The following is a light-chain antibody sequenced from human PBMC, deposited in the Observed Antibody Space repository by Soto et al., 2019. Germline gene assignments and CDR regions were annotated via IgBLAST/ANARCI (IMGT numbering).Light chain of an antibody. J-gene: IGKJ4*01. CDR2: KAS. V-gene: IGKV1-5*03. Sequence: DIQMTQSPSTLSASVGKRVTITCRASQSITTWLAWYQQKPGKAPKLLIYKASSLEGGVPSRFSGSGSGTEFNITISSLQPDDFATYYCQQYNTYPLTFGGGTTVEIK. CDR3: QQYNTYPLT. CDR1: QSITTW.